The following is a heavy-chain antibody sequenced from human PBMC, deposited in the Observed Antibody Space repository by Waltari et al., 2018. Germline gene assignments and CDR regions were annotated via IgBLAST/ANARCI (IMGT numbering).Heavy chain of an antibody. CDR3: ARGREYYDSWSGYPDP. CDR2: INPNSGDT. D-gene: IGHD3-3*01. J-gene: IGHJ5*02. Sequence: QVQLVQSGAEVKKPGASVTVSCKASGYTLTAYYMHLVRQAPGQGLEWMGWINPNSGDTNYAQKFQGRVTLTRDTSISTAYMDLNRLRSDDTAIYYCARGREYYDSWSGYPDPWGQGTLVTVSS. CDR1: GYTLTAYY. V-gene: IGHV1-2*02.